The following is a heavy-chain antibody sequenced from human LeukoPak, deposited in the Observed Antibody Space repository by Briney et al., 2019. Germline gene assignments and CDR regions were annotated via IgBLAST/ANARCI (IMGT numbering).Heavy chain of an antibody. CDR1: GSTFSSYA. D-gene: IGHD1-1*01. J-gene: IGHJ3*02. V-gene: IGHV3-21*01. Sequence: GGSLRLSCAASGSTFSSYAMNWVRQAPGKGLEWVSSVSSSSTNKFYADSVKGRFTISRDDAKNSLYLQMNSLRVEDTAVYYCARENFMATSGATFDIWGQGTMVSVSS. CDR2: VSSSSTNK. CDR3: ARENFMATSGATFDI.